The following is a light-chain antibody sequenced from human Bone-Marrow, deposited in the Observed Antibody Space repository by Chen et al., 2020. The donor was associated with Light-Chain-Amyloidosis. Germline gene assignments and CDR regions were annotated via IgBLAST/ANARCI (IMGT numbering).Light chain of an antibody. V-gene: IGLV2-8*01. CDR2: EVI. Sequence: QSALTQPPSASGSPGQSVTISCTGTNSDVGRYDYVSWYQQHPGKAPTFLIYEVITRSSGVPARFSGSKSGNTASLTVSGLQAEDEADYYCCSYAGDSWVFGGGTKLTVL. J-gene: IGLJ3*02. CDR3: CSYAGDSWV. CDR1: NSDVGRYDY.